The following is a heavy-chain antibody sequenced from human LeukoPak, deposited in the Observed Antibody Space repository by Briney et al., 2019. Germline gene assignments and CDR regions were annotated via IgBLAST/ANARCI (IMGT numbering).Heavy chain of an antibody. Sequence: SETLSLTCTVSGDSMSSYYWSWIRQPPGKGLEWIGYIYHSGSTYYNPSLKSRVTISVDRSKNQFSLKLSSVTAADTAVYYCARSPGSANLSQLSRYYFDYWGQGTLVTVSS. D-gene: IGHD1-1*01. CDR3: ARSPGSANLSQLSRYYFDY. CDR2: IYHSGST. V-gene: IGHV4-59*12. J-gene: IGHJ4*02. CDR1: GDSMSSYY.